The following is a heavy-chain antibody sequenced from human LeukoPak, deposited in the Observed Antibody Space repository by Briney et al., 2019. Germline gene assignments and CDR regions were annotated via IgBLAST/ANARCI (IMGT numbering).Heavy chain of an antibody. CDR2: INWNSGTI. CDR3: ARDRFRYCSGAYCSHFEF. V-gene: IGHV3-9*03. D-gene: IGHD2-15*01. Sequence: GRSLRLSCAASGFIFDDYAMHWVRQAPGKGLEWVSGINWNSGTIGYADSVKGRFTISRDSAKNSLYLQMNSLRADDMAFYYCARDRFRYCSGAYCSHFEFWGQGTLVSVSS. CDR1: GFIFDDYA. J-gene: IGHJ4*02.